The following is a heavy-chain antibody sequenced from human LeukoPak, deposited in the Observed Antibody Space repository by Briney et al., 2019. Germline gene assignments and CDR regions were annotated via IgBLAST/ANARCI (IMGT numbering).Heavy chain of an antibody. CDR1: GFTFSSYW. V-gene: IGHV3-7*01. Sequence: GGSLRLSCAASGFTFSSYWMSWVRQAPGKGLEWVANIKQDGREQYYVDSVKGRFTISRDNAKNLLYLQMNSLRAEDTAVYYCASDSSVLIKGAYWGQGTLVTVSS. J-gene: IGHJ4*02. CDR2: IKQDGREQ. CDR3: ASDSSVLIKGAY. D-gene: IGHD6-19*01.